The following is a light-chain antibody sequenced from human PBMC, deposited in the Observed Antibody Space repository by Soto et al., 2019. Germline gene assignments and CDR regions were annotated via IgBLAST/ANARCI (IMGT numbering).Light chain of an antibody. Sequence: QSVLTQPASVSGSPGQSITISCTGTSSDVGGYDYVSWYQLHPGKAPKLMVFEVNNRPSGVSYRFSGSKSGNTASLTISGLQAEDEADYFCSSYSISTACLFGTGTKVT. CDR3: SSYSISTACL. J-gene: IGLJ1*01. V-gene: IGLV2-14*01. CDR2: EVN. CDR1: SSDVGGYDY.